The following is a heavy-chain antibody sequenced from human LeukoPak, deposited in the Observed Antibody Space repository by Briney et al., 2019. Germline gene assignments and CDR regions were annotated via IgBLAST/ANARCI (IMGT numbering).Heavy chain of an antibody. J-gene: IGHJ4*02. CDR1: GYTFTSYG. Sequence: ASVKVSCKASGYTFTSYGISWVGQAPGQGLEWMGWISAYNGNTNYAQKLQGRVTMTTDTSTSTAYMELRSLRSDDTAVYYCARGREEKYSSGKLYYFDYWGQGTLVTVSS. V-gene: IGHV1-18*01. CDR3: ARGREEKYSSGKLYYFDY. CDR2: ISAYNGNT. D-gene: IGHD6-19*01.